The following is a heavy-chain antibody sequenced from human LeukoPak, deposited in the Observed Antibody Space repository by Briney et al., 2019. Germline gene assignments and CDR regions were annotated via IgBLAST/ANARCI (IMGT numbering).Heavy chain of an antibody. CDR1: GYSISSGYY. V-gene: IGHV4-38-2*02. CDR3: ARGSVGASRYFDY. Sequence: PSETLSLTCTVSGYSISSGYYWGWIRQPPGKGLEWIGSIYHSGSTYYNPSLKSRVTISVDTSKNQFSLKLSSVTAADTAVYYCARGSVGASRYFDYWGQGTLVTVSS. D-gene: IGHD1-26*01. CDR2: IYHSGST. J-gene: IGHJ4*02.